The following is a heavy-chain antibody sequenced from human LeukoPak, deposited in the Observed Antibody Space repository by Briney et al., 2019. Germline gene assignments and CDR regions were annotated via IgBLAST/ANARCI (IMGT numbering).Heavy chain of an antibody. CDR2: ISSSGSTI. Sequence: GGSLRLSCAASGFTFSSYEMNWVRQAPGKGLEWGSYISSSGSTIYYADSVKGRFTISRDNAKNSLYLQMNSLRAEDTAVYYCARVLGFGELFFDYCGQGTLVTVSS. D-gene: IGHD3-10*01. V-gene: IGHV3-48*03. J-gene: IGHJ4*02. CDR3: ARVLGFGELFFDY. CDR1: GFTFSSYE.